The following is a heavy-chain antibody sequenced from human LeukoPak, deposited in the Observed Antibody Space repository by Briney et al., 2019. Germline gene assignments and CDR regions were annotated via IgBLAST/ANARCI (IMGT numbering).Heavy chain of an antibody. CDR2: ISGGGGIT. CDR1: GFTFSSYV. J-gene: IGHJ4*02. D-gene: IGHD3-3*01. Sequence: GGSLRPSCAASGFTFSSYVMSWVRQAPGKGLEWVSAISGGGGITYYADSVKGQFTISRDNSKNTLYLQMNSLRAEDTAVYYCAKDSRDKYDFWSSYCFDYWGQGTPVTVSS. CDR3: AKDSRDKYDFWSSYCFDY. V-gene: IGHV3-23*01.